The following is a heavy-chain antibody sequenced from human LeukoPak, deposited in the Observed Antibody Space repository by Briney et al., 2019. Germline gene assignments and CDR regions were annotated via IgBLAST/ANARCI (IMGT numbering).Heavy chain of an antibody. CDR1: VTTFKRYA. Sequence: GGSLILCCSVSVTTFKRYAMKSGRQAPGKGLEWVAAISGSGGSTYYADSVRGRVTISRDNSRPTLSLQMNILRHEETATYYCVMTASGIAILVGWFDPWGQGTLAAVSS. CDR3: VMTASGIAILVGWFDP. CDR2: ISGSGGST. J-gene: IGHJ5*02. V-gene: IGHV3-23*01. D-gene: IGHD2-21*01.